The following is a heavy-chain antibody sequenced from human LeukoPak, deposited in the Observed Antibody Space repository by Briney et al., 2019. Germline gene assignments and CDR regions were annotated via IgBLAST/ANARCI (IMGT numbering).Heavy chain of an antibody. CDR2: FDPEDGET. D-gene: IGHD1-26*01. CDR3: ATETISGSSSRRIRWFDP. Sequence: ASVKVSCKVSGYTLSELSMHWVRQAPGQGLEWMGGFDPEDGETIYAQKFQGRVTMTEDTSTDTAYMELSSLRSEDTAVYYCATETISGSSSRRIRWFDPWGQGTLVTVSS. CDR1: GYTLSELS. J-gene: IGHJ5*02. V-gene: IGHV1-24*01.